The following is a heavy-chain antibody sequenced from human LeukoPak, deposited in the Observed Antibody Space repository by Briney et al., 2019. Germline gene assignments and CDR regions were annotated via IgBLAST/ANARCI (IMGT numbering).Heavy chain of an antibody. CDR1: GGTFSSYA. CDR3: ARGSVSSNYYYMDV. CDR2: IIPILGIA. Sequence: SVKVSCKASGGTFSSYAISWVRQAPGQGLEWMGRIIPILGIANYAQKFQGRVTITADKSTSTAYMELSSLRSEDTAVYYCARGSVSSNYYYMDVWGKGTTVTVSS. V-gene: IGHV1-69*04. D-gene: IGHD2-2*01. J-gene: IGHJ6*03.